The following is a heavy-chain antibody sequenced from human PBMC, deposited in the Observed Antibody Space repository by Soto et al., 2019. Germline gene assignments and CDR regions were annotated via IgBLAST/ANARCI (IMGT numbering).Heavy chain of an antibody. V-gene: IGHV3-21*01. J-gene: IGHJ6*02. CDR2: ISSSSSYI. CDR3: ARDDYDILYYYSGMDV. D-gene: IGHD3-9*01. CDR1: GFTLSSYS. Sequence: LRLSCAASGFTLSSYSMNWVRQAPRKRLEWVSSISSSSSYIYYAASVKGRFTISRDNAKNSLYLQMNSLRAEDTPVYYCARDDYDILYYYSGMDVWGQGTTVTVS.